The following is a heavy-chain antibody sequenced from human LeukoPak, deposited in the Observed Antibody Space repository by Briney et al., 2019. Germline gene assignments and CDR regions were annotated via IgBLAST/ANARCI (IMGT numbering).Heavy chain of an antibody. J-gene: IGHJ4*02. Sequence: KPGGSLSLSCAASGSTFINAWMSWVRQAPGKGLEWVGRFKSIIDGGTADYAAPVKGRFTVSRDDSKNTLYLQMNSLKTEDTAVYYCTTECVGGAINFAYWGQGTLVTVSS. CDR3: TTECVGGAINFAY. CDR2: FKSIIDGGTA. D-gene: IGHD3-16*02. CDR1: GSTFINAW. V-gene: IGHV3-15*01.